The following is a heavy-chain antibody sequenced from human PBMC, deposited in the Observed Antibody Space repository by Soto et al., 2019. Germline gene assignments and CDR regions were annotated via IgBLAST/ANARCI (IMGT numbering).Heavy chain of an antibody. D-gene: IGHD1-20*01. J-gene: IGHJ5*02. V-gene: IGHV4-31*03. CDR1: GGSISSGGYY. Sequence: QVQLQESGPGLVKPSQTLSLTCTVSGGSISSGGYYWSWIRQHPGKGLEWIGYIYYSGSTYYNPPLRSRVTISVDTSKNQFSLKLSSGTAADTAVYYCARVGGINWFDPWGQGTLVTVSS. CDR2: IYYSGST. CDR3: ARVGGINWFDP.